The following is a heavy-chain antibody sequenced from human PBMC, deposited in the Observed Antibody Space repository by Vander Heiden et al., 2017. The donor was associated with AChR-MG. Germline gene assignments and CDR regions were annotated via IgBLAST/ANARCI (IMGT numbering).Heavy chain of an antibody. Sequence: EVQLLESGGGLVQPGGSLRLSCAASGFKFINFAMGWVRQAPGKGPEWVSAISFSGGTTYYADSVKGRFTISRDNSRDTASLQMNNLRADDTAIYYCAKDVLVGATTEAGGYYFDSWGQGTLVTVAS. D-gene: IGHD1-26*01. V-gene: IGHV3-23*01. CDR1: GFKFINFA. J-gene: IGHJ4*02. CDR3: AKDVLVGATTEAGGYYFDS. CDR2: ISFSGGTT.